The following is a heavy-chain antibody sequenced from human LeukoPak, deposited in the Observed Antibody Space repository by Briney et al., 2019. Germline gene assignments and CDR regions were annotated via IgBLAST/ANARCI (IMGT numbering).Heavy chain of an antibody. V-gene: IGHV3-23*01. D-gene: IGHD2-2*02. J-gene: IGHJ4*02. Sequence: PGGSLRLSCAASGFTFSSYAMSWVRQAPGKGLEWVSVISGSGSNTYYADSVKGRFTISRDNSKNTLYLQLKTLRAEDTAVYYCAKGDCSGTNCYKFDYWGQGTLVTVSS. CDR2: ISGSGSNT. CDR3: AKGDCSGTNCYKFDY. CDR1: GFTFSSYA.